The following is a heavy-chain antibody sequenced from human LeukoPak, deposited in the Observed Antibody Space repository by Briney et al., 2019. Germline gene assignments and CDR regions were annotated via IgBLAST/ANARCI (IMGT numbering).Heavy chain of an antibody. Sequence: GGSLRLSCAASGFTFNTYTMSWVRQAPGKGLEWVSSISSSNSYIYYADSVKGRFTISRDNSKNTLYLQMNSLRADDTAVYYCAKGGLVHRFDPWGQGTLVTVSS. CDR2: ISSSNSYI. J-gene: IGHJ5*02. CDR3: AKGGLVHRFDP. V-gene: IGHV3-21*04. CDR1: GFTFNTYT.